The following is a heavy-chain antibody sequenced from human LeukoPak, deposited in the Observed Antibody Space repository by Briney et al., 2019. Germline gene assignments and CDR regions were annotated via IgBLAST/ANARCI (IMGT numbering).Heavy chain of an antibody. CDR2: VSTTSNYI. CDR1: GFSFSNYF. D-gene: IGHD2-15*01. CDR3: AREDGRRHALDI. Sequence: GGSLRLSCAASGFSFSNYFMNWVRQAPGKGLEWVSSVSTTSNYIYYADSVKGRFTISRDNAKNSLYLQMNSLRAEDTALYYCAREDGRRHALDIWGQGTMVTVSS. V-gene: IGHV3-21*01. J-gene: IGHJ3*02.